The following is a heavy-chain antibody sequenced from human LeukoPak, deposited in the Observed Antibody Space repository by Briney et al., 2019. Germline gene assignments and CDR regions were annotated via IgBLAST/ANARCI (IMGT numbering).Heavy chain of an antibody. V-gene: IGHV4-4*09. J-gene: IGHJ4*02. CDR3: ARLLGNYADY. CDR1: GGSISSDY. D-gene: IGHD3-16*01. Sequence: PSETLSLTCTVSGGSISSDYWSWIRQPAGKGLEWIGYIWTSESTNYNPSLKSRVTMSVDTSKNQFYLRLNSVTAADTAVYCCARLLGNYADYWGQGALVTVSS. CDR2: IWTSEST.